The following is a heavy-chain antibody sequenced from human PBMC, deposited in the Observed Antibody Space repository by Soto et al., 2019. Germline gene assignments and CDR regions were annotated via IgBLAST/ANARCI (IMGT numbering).Heavy chain of an antibody. CDR1: GYTFTSYA. Sequence: QVQLVQSGAEEKKPGASVKVCCKASGYTFTSYAMHWIRQAPGQRPEWMGWINAGNGNPKYSQKFRRRVHITRDTSASTADMELSSLRSEDTAVYYCARISISWPYYFDYWGQGTLVTVSS. V-gene: IGHV1-3*05. CDR2: INAGNGNP. D-gene: IGHD6-13*01. J-gene: IGHJ4*02. CDR3: ARISISWPYYFDY.